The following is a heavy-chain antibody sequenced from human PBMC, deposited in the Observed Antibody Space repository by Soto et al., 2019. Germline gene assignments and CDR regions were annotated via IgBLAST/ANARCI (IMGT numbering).Heavy chain of an antibody. CDR3: ARLAAAVDYGMDV. CDR1: WDSASSNSAA. CDR2: TYYRSKWYN. V-gene: IGHV6-1*01. Sequence: QVQLQQSGPGLVKPSQTLSLTCAISWDSASSNSAAWNWIRQSPSRGLEWLGRTYYRSKWYNDYSVSVKSRITINPCKSRNQFSLQLNSVNPEDTAVYYCARLAAAVDYGMDVWGQGTTVTVAS. J-gene: IGHJ6*02. D-gene: IGHD6-13*01.